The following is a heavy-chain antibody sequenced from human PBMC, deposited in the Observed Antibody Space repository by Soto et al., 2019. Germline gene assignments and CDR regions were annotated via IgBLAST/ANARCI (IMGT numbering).Heavy chain of an antibody. CDR3: ARVPGRYYYRRGRFDY. D-gene: IGHD3-22*01. CDR2: INHSGST. CDR1: GGSFSGYY. V-gene: IGHV4-34*01. J-gene: IGHJ4*02. Sequence: SETLSLTCAVYGGSFSGYYWSWIRQPPGKGLEWIGEINHSGSTNYNPSLKSRVTISVDTSKNQFSLKLSSVTAADTAVYYCARVPGRYYYRRGRFDYWGQGTLVTVSS.